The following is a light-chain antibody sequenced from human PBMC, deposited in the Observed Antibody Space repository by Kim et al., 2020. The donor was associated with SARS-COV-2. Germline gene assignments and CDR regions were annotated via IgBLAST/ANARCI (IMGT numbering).Light chain of an antibody. Sequence: DIVMTQSPASLAVSLGERATINCWSSQSVLYSSNSKSYLAWYQQKPGQPPRLLIYWASTRVSGVPERFSGSGSATDFTLTINGLQAEDVAVYYCQQYYTSPPITFGQGTRLEIK. CDR1: QSVLYSSNSKSY. CDR2: WAS. CDR3: QQYYTSPPIT. V-gene: IGKV4-1*01. J-gene: IGKJ5*01.